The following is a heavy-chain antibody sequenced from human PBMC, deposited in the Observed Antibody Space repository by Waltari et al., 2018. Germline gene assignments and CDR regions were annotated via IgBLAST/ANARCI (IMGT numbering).Heavy chain of an antibody. V-gene: IGHV4-34*01. CDR1: GGSFSGYS. CDR2: INHRGST. Sequence: QVQLQQWGAGLLKPSETLSLTCAVYGGSFSGYSWSCIRQPPGKGVEGIGEINHRGSTKYNPSLKSRVTIEVDTSKNQFSLKLSSVTAADTAVYYCARGPSPEYYFDYWGQGTLVTVSS. CDR3: ARGPSPEYYFDY. J-gene: IGHJ4*02.